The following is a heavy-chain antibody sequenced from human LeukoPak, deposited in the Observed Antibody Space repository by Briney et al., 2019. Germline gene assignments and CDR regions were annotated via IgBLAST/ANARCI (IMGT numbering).Heavy chain of an antibody. D-gene: IGHD2-2*01. J-gene: IGHJ6*02. CDR1: GGSISSGGYY. CDR3: AREGPGYCSSTSCLQRGGMDV. CDR2: IYYSGST. Sequence: SETLSLTCTVSGGSISSGGYYWSWIRQHPGKGLEWIGYIYYSGSTYYNPSLKSRVTISVDTSKNQFSLKLSSVTAADTAVYYCAREGPGYCSSTSCLQRGGMDVWGQGTMVTVSS. V-gene: IGHV4-31*03.